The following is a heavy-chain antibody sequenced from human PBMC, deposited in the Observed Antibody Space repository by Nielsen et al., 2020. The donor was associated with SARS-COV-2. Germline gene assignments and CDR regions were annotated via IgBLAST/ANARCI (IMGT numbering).Heavy chain of an antibody. CDR2: MNPNSGNT. CDR1: GYTFTSYD. CDR3: ARGSIYSSGWYWFSEGNWFDP. V-gene: IGHV1-8*01. D-gene: IGHD6-19*01. Sequence: ASVKVSCKASGYTFTSYDINWVRQATGQGLEWMGWMNPNSGNTGYAQKFQGRVTMTRNTSISTAYMELSSLRSEDTAVYYCARGSIYSSGWYWFSEGNWFDPWGQGTLVTVSS. J-gene: IGHJ5*02.